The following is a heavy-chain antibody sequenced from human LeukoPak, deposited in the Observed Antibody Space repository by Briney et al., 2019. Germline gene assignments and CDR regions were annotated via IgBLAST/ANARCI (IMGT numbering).Heavy chain of an antibody. CDR3: AKDRLSYYDSSGYHPEYFQH. CDR1: GITFSRYG. D-gene: IGHD3-22*01. Sequence: RPGGSLRLSCAASGITFSRYGMHWVRQAPGKGLEWVTFIRYDGSIKYYADSVKGRFTMSRDNSKNTLFLQMNSLRAEDTAVYYCAKDRLSYYDSSGYHPEYFQHWGQGTLVTDSS. CDR2: IRYDGSIK. J-gene: IGHJ1*01. V-gene: IGHV3-30*02.